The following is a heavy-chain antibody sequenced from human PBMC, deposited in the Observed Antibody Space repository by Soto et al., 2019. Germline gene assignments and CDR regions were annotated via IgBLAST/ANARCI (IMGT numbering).Heavy chain of an antibody. J-gene: IGHJ5*02. CDR1: GGTFSSYS. V-gene: IGHV1-69*12. CDR3: ARGGGQFLPAAMRVWFDP. D-gene: IGHD2-2*01. CDR2: IIPVFGRT. Sequence: QVQLVQSGAEVKKPGSSVKVSCKASGGTFSSYSISWLRQAPGQGLEWLGGIIPVFGRTNYAQQFQGRVTITADEFTSTAYMELRSLRSEDTAVYSWARGGGQFLPAAMRVWFDPWGQGSLVTVSS.